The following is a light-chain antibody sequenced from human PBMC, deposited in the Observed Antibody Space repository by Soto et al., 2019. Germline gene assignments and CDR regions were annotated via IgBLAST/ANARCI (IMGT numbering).Light chain of an antibody. Sequence: QSALTQPASVSGSPGQSITISCTGTSSDVGGYHFVSWYQQHPGKAPKLIIYDVSNRPSEVSIRFSGSKSGNTASLTISGLQAEDEADYYCSSYTSGSILDVFGTGTKLIVL. CDR1: SSDVGGYHF. CDR2: DVS. V-gene: IGLV2-14*03. CDR3: SSYTSGSILDV. J-gene: IGLJ1*01.